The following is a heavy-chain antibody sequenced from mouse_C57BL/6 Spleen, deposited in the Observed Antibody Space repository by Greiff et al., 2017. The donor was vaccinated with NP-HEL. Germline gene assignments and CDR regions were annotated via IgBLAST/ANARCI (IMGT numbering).Heavy chain of an antibody. CDR2: IDPEDGET. CDR1: GFNITDYY. CDR3: ACYYYGSSPFDY. V-gene: IGHV14-2*01. J-gene: IGHJ2*01. D-gene: IGHD1-1*01. Sequence: EVMLVESGAELVKPGASVKLSCTASGFNITDYYMHWVKQRTEQGLEWIGRIDPEDGETKYAPKFQGKATITADTSSNTAYLQLSSLTSEDTAVYYCACYYYGSSPFDYWGQGTTLTVSS.